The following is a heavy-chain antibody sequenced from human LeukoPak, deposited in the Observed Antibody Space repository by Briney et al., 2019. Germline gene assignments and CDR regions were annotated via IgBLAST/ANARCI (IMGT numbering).Heavy chain of an antibody. D-gene: IGHD1-14*01. CDR2: ISYGGSNK. CDR1: GFTFSTYA. Sequence: GGSLRLSCAASGFTFSTYAMHWVRQVPGKGLEWVAVISYGGSNKYYADSVKGRFTISRDNSKNTLYLQMNSLRGEDTGVYYCARDLESEPGQGPDYWGQGTLVTVSS. J-gene: IGHJ4*02. V-gene: IGHV3-30-3*01. CDR3: ARDLESEPGQGPDY.